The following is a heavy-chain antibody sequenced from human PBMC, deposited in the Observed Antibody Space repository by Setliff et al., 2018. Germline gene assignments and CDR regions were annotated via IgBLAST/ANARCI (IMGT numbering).Heavy chain of an antibody. CDR3: ARSPVGATYSVYFDY. J-gene: IGHJ4*02. V-gene: IGHV5-51*01. CDR2: IYPGDSHT. D-gene: IGHD1-26*01. Sequence: PGESLKISCKGSGYSFSNFWIGWVRQMPGKGLEWMGTIYPGDSHTRYSPSFQGQVTMSADKSINTAYLQWSNLKASDTAIYYCARSPVGATYSVYFDYWGQGALVTVSS. CDR1: GYSFSNFW.